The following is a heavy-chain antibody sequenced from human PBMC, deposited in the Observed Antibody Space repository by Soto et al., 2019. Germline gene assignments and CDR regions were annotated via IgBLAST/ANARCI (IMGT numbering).Heavy chain of an antibody. CDR2: ISYDGSNK. CDR1: EVTCVGYA. CDR3: ANILAGEVDTAVSYYFDF. V-gene: IGHV3-30-3*01. J-gene: IGHJ4*02. Sequence: RLCSGAAEVTCVGYAMHRILKTQGKGLEWVAVISYDGSNKYYADSVKGRFTISRDNSKNTLYLQMNSLRAEDTAVYYCANILAGEVDTAVSYYFDFLGQGTLVTVSS. D-gene: IGHD5-18*01.